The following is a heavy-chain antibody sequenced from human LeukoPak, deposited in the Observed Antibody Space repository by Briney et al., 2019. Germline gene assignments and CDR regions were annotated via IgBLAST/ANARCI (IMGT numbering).Heavy chain of an antibody. Sequence: SETLSLTCTVSGGSIRSYYWSWIPQPPGKGLEWIGYIYYSGSTNYNPSLKSRVTISVDTSKNQFSLKLSSVTAADTAVYYCARYVWGSYPTFEDYWGQGTLVTVSS. CDR3: ARYVWGSYPTFEDY. D-gene: IGHD3-16*02. J-gene: IGHJ4*02. CDR2: IYYSGST. CDR1: GGSIRSYY. V-gene: IGHV4-59*01.